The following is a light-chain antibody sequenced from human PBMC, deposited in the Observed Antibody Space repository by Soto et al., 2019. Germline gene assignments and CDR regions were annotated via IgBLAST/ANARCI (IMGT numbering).Light chain of an antibody. V-gene: IGKV3-15*01. Sequence: EIVMTQSPATLSVSPGERATLSCRASQSISSNLAWYQQKPGQAPRLLIYGASTRATGIPARFSGSGSGTEFTLTISSLQSEDFAVYYCQQYYDWPITVGQGTRLEI. J-gene: IGKJ5*01. CDR3: QQYYDWPIT. CDR2: GAS. CDR1: QSISSN.